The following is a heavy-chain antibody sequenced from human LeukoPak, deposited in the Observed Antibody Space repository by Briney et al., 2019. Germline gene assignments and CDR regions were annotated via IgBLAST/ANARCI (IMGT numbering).Heavy chain of an antibody. CDR2: ISYDGSNK. D-gene: IGHD5-12*01. J-gene: IGHJ4*02. V-gene: IGHV3-30*04. CDR3: ARGVKEEGWLRFAYYFDY. CDR1: GFTFSSYA. Sequence: QPGRSLRLSCAASGFTFSSYAMHWVRQAPGKGLEWVAVISYDGSNKYYADSVKGRFTISRDNSKNTLYLQMNSLRAEDTAVYYCARGVKEEGWLRFAYYFDYWGQGTLVTVSS.